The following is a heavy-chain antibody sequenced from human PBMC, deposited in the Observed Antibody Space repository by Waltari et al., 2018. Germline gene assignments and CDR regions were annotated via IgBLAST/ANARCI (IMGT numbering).Heavy chain of an antibody. J-gene: IGHJ4*02. CDR1: GFTFSSYA. Sequence: QVQLVESGGGVVQPGRSLRLSCAASGFTFSSYAMHWVRQAPGKGLEWVAVISYDGSNKDYANSVNGRFTISRANSKNTLYLQMNSLRAEDTAVYYCARGKYCSGGSCSIGFDYWGQGTLVTVSS. CDR2: ISYDGSNK. D-gene: IGHD2-15*01. V-gene: IGHV3-30*01. CDR3: ARGKYCSGGSCSIGFDY.